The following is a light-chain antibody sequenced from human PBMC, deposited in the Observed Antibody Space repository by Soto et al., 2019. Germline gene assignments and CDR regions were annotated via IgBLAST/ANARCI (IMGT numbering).Light chain of an antibody. CDR1: QSISSY. J-gene: IGKJ1*01. Sequence: DIQMTHSPSSLSASVGDRVTITCRASQSISSYLNWYQQKPGKAPKLLIYAASSLQSGVPSRFSGSGSGKDFTLTISSLQPEDFPTYYCPQSYSTPPAFGHGT. CDR3: PQSYSTPPA. V-gene: IGKV1-39*01. CDR2: AAS.